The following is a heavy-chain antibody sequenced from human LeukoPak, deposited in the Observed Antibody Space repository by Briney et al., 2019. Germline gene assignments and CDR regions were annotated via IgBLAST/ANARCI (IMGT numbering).Heavy chain of an antibody. V-gene: IGHV4-34*01. Sequence: SETLSLTCAVYGGSFSGYYWSWIRQPPGKGLEWIGEINHSGSTNYNPSLKSRVTISVDTSKNRFSLKLSSVTAADTAVYYCARGVRRIQLWPTGAYYFDYWGQGTLVTVSS. CDR2: INHSGST. J-gene: IGHJ4*02. D-gene: IGHD5-18*01. CDR1: GGSFSGYY. CDR3: ARGVRRIQLWPTGAYYFDY.